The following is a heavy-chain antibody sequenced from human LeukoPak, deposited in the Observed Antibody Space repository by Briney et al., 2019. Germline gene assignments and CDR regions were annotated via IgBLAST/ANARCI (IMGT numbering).Heavy chain of an antibody. CDR3: ARVALGYQTYHFDY. Sequence: GGSLRLSCAASGFTFSSYWMHWVRQAPGKGLVWVSRIKSDGSTNYADSVKGRFTISRDNAKNSLYLQMSSLRAEDTAVYHCARVALGYQTYHFDYWGQGTLVTVSS. CDR1: GFTFSSYW. J-gene: IGHJ4*02. V-gene: IGHV3-74*01. D-gene: IGHD3-16*01. CDR2: IKSDGST.